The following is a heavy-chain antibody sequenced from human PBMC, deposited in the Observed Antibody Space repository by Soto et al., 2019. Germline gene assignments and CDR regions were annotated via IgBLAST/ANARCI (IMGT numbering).Heavy chain of an antibody. CDR1: GGSISSGDYY. J-gene: IGHJ4*02. CDR3: ARDRRTTVTTYFDY. CDR2: IYYSGST. D-gene: IGHD4-17*01. V-gene: IGHV4-30-4*01. Sequence: TLSLTCTVSGGSISSGDYYWSWIRQPPGKGLEWIGYIYYSGSTYYNPSLKSRVTISVDTSKNQFSLKLSSVTAADTAVYYCARDRRTTVTTYFDYWGQGTLVTVSS.